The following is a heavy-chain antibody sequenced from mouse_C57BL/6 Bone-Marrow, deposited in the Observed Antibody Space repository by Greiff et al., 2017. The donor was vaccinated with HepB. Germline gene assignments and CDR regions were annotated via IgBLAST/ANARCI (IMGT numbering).Heavy chain of an antibody. CDR3: ARHRGWPRGVYYFDY. CDR1: GFTFSSYG. D-gene: IGHD3-3*01. CDR2: ISSGGSYT. V-gene: IGHV5-6*02. J-gene: IGHJ2*01. Sequence: DVKLVESGGDLVKPGGSLKLSCAASGFTFSSYGMSWVRQTPDKRLEWVATISSGGSYTYYPDSVKGRFTISRDNAKNTLYLQMSSLKSEDTAMYYCARHRGWPRGVYYFDYWGQGTTLTVSS.